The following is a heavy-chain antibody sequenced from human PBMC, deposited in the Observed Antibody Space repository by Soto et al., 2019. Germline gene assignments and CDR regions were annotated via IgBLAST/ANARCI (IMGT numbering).Heavy chain of an antibody. Sequence: PGESLKISCKASGYNFTSHWIGWVRQMPGKGLEWMGIIDPGDSDIRYSPSFQGQVTISADKSIRTAYLQWSGLKASDTATYYCVRQNTWIQGWPHFDYWGQGILVTVSS. V-gene: IGHV5-51*01. CDR3: VRQNTWIQGWPHFDY. CDR1: GYNFTSHW. D-gene: IGHD5-18*01. J-gene: IGHJ4*01. CDR2: IDPGDSDI.